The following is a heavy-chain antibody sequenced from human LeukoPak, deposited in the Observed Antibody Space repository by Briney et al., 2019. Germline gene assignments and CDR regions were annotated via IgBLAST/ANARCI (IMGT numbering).Heavy chain of an antibody. J-gene: IGHJ4*02. CDR2: LYSGGNT. CDR1: GFTLSXNY. CDR3: ARVRFLEWLSFDY. Sequence: RLSCVVSGFTLSXNYMSWVRRAXGKGRXWGSVLYSGGNTKYTDSVKGRVTISRDKSKKTMYLQMKSMRREDTAVYYCARVRFLEWLSFDYWGRGTLVTVSS. D-gene: IGHD3-3*01. V-gene: IGHV3-66*01.